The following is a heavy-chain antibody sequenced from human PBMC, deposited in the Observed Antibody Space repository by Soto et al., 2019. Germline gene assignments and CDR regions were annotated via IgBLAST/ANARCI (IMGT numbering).Heavy chain of an antibody. V-gene: IGHV3-11*06. CDR3: ARSISIAAAGTDY. J-gene: IGHJ4*02. CDR2: ISSSSSYT. Sequence: GGSLRLSCAASGFTFSYYYMSWIRQSPGKGLEWVSYISSSSSYTNYADSVKGRFTISRDNAKNSLYLQMNSLRAEDTAVYYCARSISIAAAGTDYWGQGTLVTVSS. D-gene: IGHD6-13*01. CDR1: GFTFSYYY.